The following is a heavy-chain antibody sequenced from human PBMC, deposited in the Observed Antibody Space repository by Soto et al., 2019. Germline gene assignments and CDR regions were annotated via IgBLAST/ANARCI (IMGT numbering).Heavy chain of an antibody. CDR3: ARAGYSSSWWIDY. D-gene: IGHD6-13*01. CDR2: ISYDGSNT. CDR1: GFTFSSYA. V-gene: IGHV3-30-3*01. Sequence: QVQLVESGGGVVQPGRSLRLSCAASGFTFSSYAMHWVRQAPGKGLEWVAVISYDGSNTYYADSVKGRFTISRDNSKNTLYLQMNSLRAEDTAVYYCARAGYSSSWWIDYWGQGTLVTVSS. J-gene: IGHJ4*02.